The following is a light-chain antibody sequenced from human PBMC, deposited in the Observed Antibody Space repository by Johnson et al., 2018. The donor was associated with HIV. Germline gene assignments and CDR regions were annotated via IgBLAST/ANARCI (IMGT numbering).Light chain of an antibody. CDR1: SSNVGSSF. V-gene: IGLV1-51*01. Sequence: QCILTQPPSVSAAPGQTVTISCSGSSSNVGSSFVSWYRQVPGTAPKLLIYDNNKRPSGIPDRFSGSKSGTSATLGITGLQTGDEADYYCGTWDSSLDAYVFGTGTKVAGL. CDR2: DNN. J-gene: IGLJ1*01. CDR3: GTWDSSLDAYV.